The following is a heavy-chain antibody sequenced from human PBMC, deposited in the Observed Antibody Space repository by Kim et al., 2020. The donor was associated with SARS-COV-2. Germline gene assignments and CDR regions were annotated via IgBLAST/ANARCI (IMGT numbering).Heavy chain of an antibody. Sequence: ASVKVSCKASGYTITNYYVHWVRQAPGQGLEWMGIFDPRGGVTTYAQKFQGRVTMTWDMSTNTLYMEVTSLRSEDTAIYYCTRDPNFMSTIHSDYWGQGTLVTVSS. J-gene: IGHJ4*02. D-gene: IGHD3-16*01. CDR3: TRDPNFMSTIHSDY. V-gene: IGHV1-46*01. CDR2: FDPRGGVT. CDR1: GYTITNYY.